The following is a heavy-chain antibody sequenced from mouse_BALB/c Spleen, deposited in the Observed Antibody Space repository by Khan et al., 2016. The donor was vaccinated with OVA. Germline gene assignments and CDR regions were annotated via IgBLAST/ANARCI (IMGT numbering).Heavy chain of an antibody. D-gene: IGHD6-1*01. J-gene: IGHJ1*01. CDR2: IAPANGNT. V-gene: IGHV14-3*02. Sequence: VRLQQSGAALVKPGASVDLSCTASGFNIKDTYIHWVKQRPEQGLEWIGRIAPANGNTKYDPKFQGKATITADTSSNTSYLRLSSLTSEDTAVYFCALPSDDPRDFDVWGAGTTVTVSS. CDR3: ALPSDDPRDFDV. CDR1: GFNIKDTY.